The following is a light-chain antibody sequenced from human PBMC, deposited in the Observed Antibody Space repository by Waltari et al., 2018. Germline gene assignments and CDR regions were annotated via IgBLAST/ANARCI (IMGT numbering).Light chain of an antibody. V-gene: IGKV3-20*01. Sequence: EIVLTQSPGTLSLSPGERATLSCRASQTVSNRYLAWYQKKPGQAPRLLIYGASSRATGIPDRFSGSGSGTDFTLIISRLEPEDFAVYYCQQYGSSPMTFGQGTKVEGK. J-gene: IGKJ1*01. CDR3: QQYGSSPMT. CDR1: QTVSNRY. CDR2: GAS.